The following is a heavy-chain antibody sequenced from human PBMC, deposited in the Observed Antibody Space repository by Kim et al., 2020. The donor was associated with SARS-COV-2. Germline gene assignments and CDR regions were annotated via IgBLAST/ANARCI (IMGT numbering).Heavy chain of an antibody. CDR3: AIDYDFLNCYYYYY. CDR2: INPNSGNA. J-gene: IGHJ6*01. CDR1: GYTFTSYA. D-gene: IGHD3-3*01. Sequence: ASVKVSCKASGYTFTSYAIRWVRQAPGQGLEWMGWINPNSGNANYAQKFQGRVTITTDKSTSTAYMELSSLRSDDTAVYYCAIDYDFLNCYYYYY. V-gene: IGHV1-18*04.